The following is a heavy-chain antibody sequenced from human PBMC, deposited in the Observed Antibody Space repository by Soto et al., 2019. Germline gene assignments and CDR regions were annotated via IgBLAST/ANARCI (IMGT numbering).Heavy chain of an antibody. V-gene: IGHV1-2*04. CDR1: GYTFTGYY. Sequence: QVQLVQSGAEVKKPGASVKVSCKASGYTFTGYYMHWVRQAPGQGLEWMGWINPNSGGTNYAQKFQGWVTMTRDTSISTAYMELSRLRSDDTAVCYCARDRGESYPDAFDIWGQGTMVTVSS. D-gene: IGHD1-26*01. J-gene: IGHJ3*02. CDR3: ARDRGESYPDAFDI. CDR2: INPNSGGT.